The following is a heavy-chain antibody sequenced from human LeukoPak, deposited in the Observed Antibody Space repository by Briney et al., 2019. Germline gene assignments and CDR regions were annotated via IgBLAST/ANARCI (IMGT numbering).Heavy chain of an antibody. CDR1: GGSFSGYY. D-gene: IGHD3-10*01. Sequence: SETLSLTCAVYGGSFSGYYWSWIRQPPGKGLEWIGEINHSGSTNYNPSLKSRVTMSVDTSKTQFSLKLSSVTAADTAVYYCARGPRGYFGSGNYYKIFDYWGQGILVTVSS. J-gene: IGHJ4*02. CDR2: INHSGST. V-gene: IGHV4-34*01. CDR3: ARGPRGYFGSGNYYKIFDY.